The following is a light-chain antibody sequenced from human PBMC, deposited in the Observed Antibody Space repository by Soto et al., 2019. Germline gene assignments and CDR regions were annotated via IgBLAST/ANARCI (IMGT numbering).Light chain of an antibody. Sequence: SVLTQPASVSGSPGQSITISCTGTSSDVGSYNLVSWYQQHPGKAPKLMIYEGSKRPSGVSNRFSGSKSGNTASLTISGLQAEDEADYYCCSYAGSSTLNVVFGGGTKLTVL. V-gene: IGLV2-23*01. CDR3: CSYAGSSTLNVV. CDR1: SSDVGSYNL. J-gene: IGLJ2*01. CDR2: EGS.